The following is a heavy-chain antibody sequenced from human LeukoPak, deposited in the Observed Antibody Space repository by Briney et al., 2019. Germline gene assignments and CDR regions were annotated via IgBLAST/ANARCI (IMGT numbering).Heavy chain of an antibody. CDR1: GYSFTSYW. D-gene: IGHD6-13*01. Sequence: GESLKISCKGSGYSFTSYWIGRVRQMPGKGLEWMGIIYPGDSDTRYSPSFQGQVTISADKSISTAYLQWSSLKASDTARYYCARHDGEQQLEDYYYYGMDVWGKGTTVTVSS. CDR3: ARHDGEQQLEDYYYYGMDV. J-gene: IGHJ6*04. CDR2: IYPGDSDT. V-gene: IGHV5-51*01.